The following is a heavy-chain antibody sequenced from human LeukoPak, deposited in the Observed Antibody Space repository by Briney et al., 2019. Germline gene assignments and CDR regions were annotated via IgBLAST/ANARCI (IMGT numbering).Heavy chain of an antibody. V-gene: IGHV1-18*04. CDR2: ISAYNGNT. J-gene: IGHJ4*02. CDR3: ATAPGIAAARPY. Sequence: ASVKVSCKASGYTFSGYYLHWVRQAPGQGLEWMGWISAYNGNTNYAQKLQGRVTMTTDTSTSTAYMELRSLRSDDTAVYYCATAPGIAAARPYWGQGTLVTVSS. D-gene: IGHD6-13*01. CDR1: GYTFSGYY.